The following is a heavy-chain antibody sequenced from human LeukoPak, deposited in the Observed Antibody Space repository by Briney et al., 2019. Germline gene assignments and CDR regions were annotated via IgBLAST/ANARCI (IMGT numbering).Heavy chain of an antibody. CDR2: ISSRGTTM. CDR3: ARENVNGYHSFDF. J-gene: IGHJ4*02. V-gene: IGHV3-48*03. D-gene: IGHD5-12*01. Sequence: PGGSLRLSCEASGFSIKIYEINWVRQAPGKALEWVSYISSRGTTMYYADSVKGRFTVSRDNAENSVYLQMNSVKAEDMAVYYCARENVNGYHSFDFWGQGTLVAVSS. CDR1: GFSIKIYE.